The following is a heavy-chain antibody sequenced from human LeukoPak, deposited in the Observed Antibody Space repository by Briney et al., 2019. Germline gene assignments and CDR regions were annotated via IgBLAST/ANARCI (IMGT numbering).Heavy chain of an antibody. D-gene: IGHD6-6*01. Sequence: PGGSLRLSCAASGFTFSSYGMHWVRQAPGKGLEWVAFIRYDGSNKYYADSVKGRFTISRDNSKNTLYLQMNSLRAEDTAVYYCAKDPYPYSSSYYFDYWGQGTLVTVSS. CDR2: IRYDGSNK. CDR3: AKDPYPYSSSYYFDY. J-gene: IGHJ4*02. V-gene: IGHV3-30*02. CDR1: GFTFSSYG.